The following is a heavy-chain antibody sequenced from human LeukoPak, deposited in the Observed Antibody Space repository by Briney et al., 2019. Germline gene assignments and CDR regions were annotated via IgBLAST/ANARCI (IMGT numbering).Heavy chain of an antibody. CDR3: ARDSGRHNNGPYHY. V-gene: IGHV3-33*08. J-gene: IGHJ4*02. CDR2: IWDDGSNK. Sequence: PGRSLRLSCAASGFTFSRYGMHWVRQAPGKGLEWVAFIWDDGSNKDYEDSVKGRFTISRDNPKNTLYLQMNSLLVEDTAIYYCARDSGRHNNGPYHYWGQGILVTVSS. D-gene: IGHD1-1*01. CDR1: GFTFSRYG.